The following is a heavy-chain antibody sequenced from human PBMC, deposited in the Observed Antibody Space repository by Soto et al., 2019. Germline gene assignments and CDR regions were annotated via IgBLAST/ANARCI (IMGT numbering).Heavy chain of an antibody. J-gene: IGHJ2*01. Sequence: VQLVESGGGLVQPGGSLRLSCAASGFTFSSYSMNWVRQAPGKGLEWVSYISSSSSTIYYADSVKGRFTISRDNAKNSLYLQMNILRDEDTAVYYCARLNYDILTGYYKGWYFDLWGRGTLVTVSS. CDR1: GFTFSSYS. CDR2: ISSSSSTI. D-gene: IGHD3-9*01. V-gene: IGHV3-48*02. CDR3: ARLNYDILTGYYKGWYFDL.